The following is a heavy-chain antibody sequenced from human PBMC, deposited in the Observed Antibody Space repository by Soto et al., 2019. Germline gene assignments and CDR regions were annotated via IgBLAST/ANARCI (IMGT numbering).Heavy chain of an antibody. Sequence: SEPLSVTWTVSCGSITSYYLSWILHPPIKGLEWIGYISYSGNTNYNSSLKSRVTISVDTSKNQFSLKLSSVTAADTAVYYCAGVEMTTSKGVLSLEYWGQGTLVTVSS. V-gene: IGHV4-59*01. D-gene: IGHD4-4*01. J-gene: IGHJ4*02. CDR3: AGVEMTTSKGVLSLEY. CDR2: ISYSGNT. CDR1: CGSITSYY.